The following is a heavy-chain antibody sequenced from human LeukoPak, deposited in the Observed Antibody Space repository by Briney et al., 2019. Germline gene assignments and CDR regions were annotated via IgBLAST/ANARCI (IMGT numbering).Heavy chain of an antibody. Sequence: SETLSLTCSVSGYSISSGYYWGWIRQPPGKGLEWIGSIYQSGSTYYNPSLKSRVTISVDTSKNQFSLRLSSVTAADTAVYYCARVPANYYGSGTHNWFDPWGQGTLVTVSS. CDR2: IYQSGST. J-gene: IGHJ5*02. CDR3: ARVPANYYGSGTHNWFDP. CDR1: GYSISSGYY. D-gene: IGHD3-10*01. V-gene: IGHV4-38-2*02.